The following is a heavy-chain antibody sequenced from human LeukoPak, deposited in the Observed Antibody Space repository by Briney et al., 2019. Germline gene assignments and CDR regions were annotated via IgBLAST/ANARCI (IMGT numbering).Heavy chain of an antibody. Sequence: GGSLGLSCAASGFTFSSSAMHWVRQAPGKGVEYVSSISGDGGSTYYANSVKGRFTISRDNSKNTVYLQMGSLRVEDLAVYYCARGPSKGSCCYHLDYWGQGTLVTVSS. CDR3: ARGPSKGSCCYHLDY. CDR1: GFTFSSSA. V-gene: IGHV3-64*01. J-gene: IGHJ4*02. CDR2: ISGDGGST. D-gene: IGHD2-2*01.